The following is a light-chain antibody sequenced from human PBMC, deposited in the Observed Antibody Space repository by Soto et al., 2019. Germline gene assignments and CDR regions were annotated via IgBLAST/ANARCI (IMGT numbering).Light chain of an antibody. J-gene: IGKJ1*01. CDR2: KAS. CDR1: QSISAW. V-gene: IGKV1-5*03. CDR3: QQYNDYSWT. Sequence: DIHMTQSPSTLSASVGDRVTITCRASQSISAWLAWYQQEPGKAPKLLIYKASSLERGVPSRFSGSGSGTEFTLTISSLQPDDFATYCCQQYNDYSWTFGAGTKVDIK.